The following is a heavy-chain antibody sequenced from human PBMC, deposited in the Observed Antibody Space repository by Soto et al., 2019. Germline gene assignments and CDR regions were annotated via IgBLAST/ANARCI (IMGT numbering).Heavy chain of an antibody. CDR3: ATRTDYYYGSGSLGGMDV. V-gene: IGHV4-31*03. Sequence: QVQLQESGPGLVKPSQTLSLTCTVSGGSISSGSYYWSWIRQLPGKGLEWIGYIYYSGSTYYNPSLKSRVTISVDTSKNQFSLKLNSVTAADTAVYYCATRTDYYYGSGSLGGMDVWGQGTTVTFSS. CDR1: GGSISSGSYY. CDR2: IYYSGST. J-gene: IGHJ6*02. D-gene: IGHD3-10*01.